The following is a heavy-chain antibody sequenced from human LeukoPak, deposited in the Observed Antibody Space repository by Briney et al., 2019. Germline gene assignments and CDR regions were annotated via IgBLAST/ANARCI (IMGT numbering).Heavy chain of an antibody. CDR3: ARDLDLYSSGWHDAFDP. Sequence: GGSLRLSCAASGFTFSSYAMSWVRQAPGKGLEWVANIKQDGSEKFYVDSVKGRFTISRDNAKTSLYLQMSSLRAEDTAIYYCARDLDLYSSGWHDAFDPWGQGTMVTVSS. CDR1: GFTFSSYA. D-gene: IGHD6-19*01. J-gene: IGHJ3*01. V-gene: IGHV3-7*01. CDR2: IKQDGSEK.